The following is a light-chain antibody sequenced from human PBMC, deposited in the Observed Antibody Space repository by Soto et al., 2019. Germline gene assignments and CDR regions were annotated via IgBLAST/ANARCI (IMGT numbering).Light chain of an antibody. CDR2: RAF. CDR3: QQYNSYSWT. J-gene: IGKJ1*01. Sequence: DIQMTQSPSTLSASVGDRVTITCQASQSISGWLAWYQQRPGKPPKLLIYRAFSLESGVPSRFSGSGSETEFTLTISSLQPDDVATYYCQQYNSYSWTFGQGTKVEVE. V-gene: IGKV1-5*03. CDR1: QSISGW.